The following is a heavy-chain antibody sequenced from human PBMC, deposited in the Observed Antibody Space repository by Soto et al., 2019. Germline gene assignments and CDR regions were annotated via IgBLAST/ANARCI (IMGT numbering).Heavy chain of an antibody. Sequence: GESLKISCAASGFTFSSYSMNWVRQAPGKGLEWVSSISSSSSYIYYADSVKGQFTIARENAKNSLYLQMNSLRAEDTAVYHCARDPDHYNWNSPYYFDYWGQGTLVTVSS. J-gene: IGHJ4*02. CDR3: ARDPDHYNWNSPYYFDY. CDR2: ISSSSSYI. D-gene: IGHD1-20*01. V-gene: IGHV3-21*01. CDR1: GFTFSSYS.